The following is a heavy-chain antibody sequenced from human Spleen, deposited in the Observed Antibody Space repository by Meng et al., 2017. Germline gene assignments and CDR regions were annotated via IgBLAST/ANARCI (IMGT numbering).Heavy chain of an antibody. D-gene: IGHD4-11*01. Sequence: QVQLQLGGAGLLKPSETPLLPVVVAGGSFSDYDWSWIRQPPGKGLEWIGEINHSGSTNYNPSLESRATISVDTSQNNLSLKLSSVTAADSAVYYCARGPTTMAHDFDYWGQGTLVTVSS. CDR2: INHSGST. J-gene: IGHJ4*02. V-gene: IGHV4-34*01. CDR1: GGSFSDYD. CDR3: ARGPTTMAHDFDY.